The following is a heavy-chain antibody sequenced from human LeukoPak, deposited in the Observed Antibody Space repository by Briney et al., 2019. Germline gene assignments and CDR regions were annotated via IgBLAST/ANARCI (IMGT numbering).Heavy chain of an antibody. D-gene: IGHD3-22*01. J-gene: IGHJ4*02. CDR3: AKVSDSSGYYYVLPDY. CDR1: GFTFSSYA. V-gene: IGHV3-23*01. Sequence: PGGSLRLSCAASGFTFSSYAMSWVRQAPGKGLEWVSAISGSGGSTYYADSVKGRFTISRGNSKNTLYLQMNSLRAEDTAVYYCAKVSDSSGYYYVLPDYWGQGTLVTVSS. CDR2: ISGSGGST.